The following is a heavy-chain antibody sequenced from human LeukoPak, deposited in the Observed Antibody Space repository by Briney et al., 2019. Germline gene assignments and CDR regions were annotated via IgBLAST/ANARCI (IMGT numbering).Heavy chain of an antibody. J-gene: IGHJ5*02. D-gene: IGHD3-10*01. Sequence: PGGSLRLSCAASGFTFSSYGMHWVRQAPGKGLGWVAFIRYDGSNKYYADSVKGRFTISRDNSKNTLYLQMNSLRAEDTAVYYCAKDHVLLWFGELSGNWFDPWGQGTLATVSS. CDR1: GFTFSSYG. V-gene: IGHV3-30*02. CDR2: IRYDGSNK. CDR3: AKDHVLLWFGELSGNWFDP.